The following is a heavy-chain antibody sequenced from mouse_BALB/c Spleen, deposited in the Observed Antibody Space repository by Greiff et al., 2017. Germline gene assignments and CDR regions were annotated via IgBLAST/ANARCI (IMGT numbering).Heavy chain of an antibody. CDR2: ISSGGST. CDR3: ARGGYDCAMDD. V-gene: IGHV5-6-5*01. Sequence: DVMLVESGGGLVKPGGSLKLSCAASGFTFSSYAMSWVRQTPEKRLEWVASISSGGSTYYPDSVKGRFTISRDNARNILYLQMSSLRSEDTAMYYCARGGYDCAMDDWGQGTSVTVAS. CDR1: GFTFSSYA. D-gene: IGHD2-2*01. J-gene: IGHJ4*01.